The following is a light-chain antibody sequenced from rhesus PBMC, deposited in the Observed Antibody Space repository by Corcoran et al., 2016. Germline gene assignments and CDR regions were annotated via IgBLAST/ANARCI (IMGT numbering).Light chain of an antibody. Sequence: EIVMTQSPATLSLSPGERATLSCRASQSVSSNLAWYQQQPGQAPSLLIYGASSRATGIPDRFSGSGSGTDFTLTISSLEPEDFAVYYCQQYSNWPLTFGGGTKVEIK. CDR3: QQYSNWPLT. V-gene: IGKV3-42*03. CDR1: QSVSSN. J-gene: IGKJ4*01. CDR2: GAS.